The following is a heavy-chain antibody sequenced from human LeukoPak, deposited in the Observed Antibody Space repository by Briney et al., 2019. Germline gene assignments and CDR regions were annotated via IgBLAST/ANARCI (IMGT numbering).Heavy chain of an antibody. J-gene: IGHJ4*02. CDR1: GFTFSDYA. Sequence: GGSLRLSCAASGFTFSDYAMSWVRQAPGKGLEWVSASSGSGGSTYYADSVKGRFTISRDNSKNTLYLQMNSLRAEDTALYYCGKLQHTGYDLARGFDYWGQGTLVTVSS. CDR2: SSGSGGST. V-gene: IGHV3-23*01. CDR3: GKLQHTGYDLARGFDY. D-gene: IGHD5-12*01.